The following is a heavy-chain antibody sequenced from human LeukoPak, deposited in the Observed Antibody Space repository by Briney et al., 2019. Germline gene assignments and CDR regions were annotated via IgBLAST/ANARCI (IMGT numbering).Heavy chain of an antibody. Sequence: GEPLKISCKGSGYSFTSYWISWVRQMPGKSLEWMGRIDPSDSYTNYSPSFQGHVTISADKSISTAYLQWSSLKASDTAMYYCASPRYDSSGYYPHDAFDIWGQGTMVTVSS. CDR3: ASPRYDSSGYYPHDAFDI. J-gene: IGHJ3*02. CDR2: IDPSDSYT. V-gene: IGHV5-10-1*01. CDR1: GYSFTSYW. D-gene: IGHD3-22*01.